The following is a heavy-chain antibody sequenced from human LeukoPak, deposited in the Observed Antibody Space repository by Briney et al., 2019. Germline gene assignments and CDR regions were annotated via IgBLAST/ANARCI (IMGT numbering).Heavy chain of an antibody. Sequence: SETLSLTCIVSGGSISRGSYYWGWIRQPAGRGLEWIVRIYTSGSTNYNPSLKSRVTISVDTSKNQFSLKLSSVTAADTAVYYCARDFSSNYVGWFDPWGQGTLVTVSS. J-gene: IGHJ5*02. CDR1: GGSISRGSYY. D-gene: IGHD4-11*01. V-gene: IGHV4-61*02. CDR3: ARDFSSNYVGWFDP. CDR2: IYTSGST.